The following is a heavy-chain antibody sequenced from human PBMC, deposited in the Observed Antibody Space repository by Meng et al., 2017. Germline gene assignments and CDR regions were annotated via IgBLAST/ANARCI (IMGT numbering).Heavy chain of an antibody. J-gene: IGHJ4*02. V-gene: IGHV1-8*01. Sequence: QWQLVWAGVQGKNPGASVKASCKPSGYLFTSYDINWLRPAPGQGIEWMGCVHPINGKTGYAQKFQGRLTMTRATSIRTAYMELSSLTYEDTAIYYCARGGDYSSWNYWGQGTLVTVSS. CDR3: ARGGDYSSWNY. CDR1: GYLFTSYD. D-gene: IGHD4-11*01. CDR2: VHPINGKT.